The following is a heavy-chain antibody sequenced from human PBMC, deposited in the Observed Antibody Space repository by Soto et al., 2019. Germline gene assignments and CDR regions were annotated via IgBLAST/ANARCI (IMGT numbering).Heavy chain of an antibody. D-gene: IGHD4-17*01. J-gene: IGHJ6*03. V-gene: IGHV1-8*01. Sequence: ASVKVSCKASGYTFTSYDINWVRQATGQGLEWMGWMNPNSGNTGYAQKFQGRVTMTRNTSISTAYMELSSLRSEDTAVYYCARESDVPDYFDYHAYYYYYMDVWGKGTTVTVS. CDR2: MNPNSGNT. CDR1: GYTFTSYD. CDR3: ARESDVPDYFDYHAYYYYYMDV.